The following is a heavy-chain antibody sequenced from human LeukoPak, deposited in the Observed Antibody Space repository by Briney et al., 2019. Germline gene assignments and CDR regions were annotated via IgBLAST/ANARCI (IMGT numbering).Heavy chain of an antibody. CDR1: GFTFDDYG. J-gene: IGHJ3*02. CDR2: ITNWNGGST. Sequence: GGSLRLSCEASGFTFDDYGMSWVRQSPGKGLEWVSAITNWNGGSTRYAASVWVPFTISRDNPKPSLYLQMNSLRAEDTALYYCARCSRSSTDCYSAFDIWGQGTMVTVSS. CDR3: ARCSRSSTDCYSAFDI. V-gene: IGHV3-20*04. D-gene: IGHD2-2*02.